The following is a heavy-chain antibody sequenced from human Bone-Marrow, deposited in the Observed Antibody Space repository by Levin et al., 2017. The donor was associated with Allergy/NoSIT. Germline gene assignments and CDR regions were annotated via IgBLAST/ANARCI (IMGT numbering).Heavy chain of an antibody. D-gene: IGHD3-22*01. CDR1: EFPVSRNF. CDR2: IYSNGGT. V-gene: IGHV3-53*01. CDR3: AGKTDSGGSGGDY. Sequence: GGSLRLSCAVSEFPVSRNFMTWVRQAPGKGPEWVSVIYSNGGTSYADFVKGRFTISRDSSKNTLYLQMNSLTVEDTAVYYCAGKTDSGGSGGDYWGQGTLVTVSS. J-gene: IGHJ4*02.